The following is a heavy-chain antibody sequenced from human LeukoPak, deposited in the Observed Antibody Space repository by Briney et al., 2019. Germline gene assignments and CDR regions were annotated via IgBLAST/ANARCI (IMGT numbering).Heavy chain of an antibody. CDR3: ALLPDSSGYYSSDY. Sequence: SVKVSCKASGGIFSSYAIRWVRQAPGQGLEWMGGIIPIFGTANYAQKFQGRVTITTDESTSTAYMELSSLRSEDTAVYYCALLPDSSGYYSSDYWGQGTLVTVSS. D-gene: IGHD3-22*01. J-gene: IGHJ4*02. CDR1: GGIFSSYA. CDR2: IIPIFGTA. V-gene: IGHV1-69*05.